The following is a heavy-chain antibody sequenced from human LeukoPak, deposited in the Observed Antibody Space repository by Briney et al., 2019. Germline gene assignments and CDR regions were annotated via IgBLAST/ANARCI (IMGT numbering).Heavy chain of an antibody. Sequence: SQTLSFTCTVSGGSISSGGYSWSWIRQHPGKGLEWIGYIYYSGSTYYNPSLKSRVTISVDTSKNQFSLKLSSVTAADTAVYYCARLTGDYYYFDYWGQGTLVTVSS. CDR3: ARLTGDYYYFDY. CDR2: IYYSGST. CDR1: GGSISSGGYS. V-gene: IGHV4-31*03. D-gene: IGHD7-27*01. J-gene: IGHJ4*02.